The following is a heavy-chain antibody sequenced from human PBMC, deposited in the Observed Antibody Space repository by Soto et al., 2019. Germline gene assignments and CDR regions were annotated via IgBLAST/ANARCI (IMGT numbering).Heavy chain of an antibody. J-gene: IGHJ6*02. D-gene: IGHD2-15*01. Sequence: EVQLVESGGGFIYPGGSLRLSCAASGLTISNAWMNWVRQAPGKGLEWVGRIKTNTEGGTTDYAAAVKGRFTVSRDDSKNTLYLQMNSLKIEDTAVYYCTTGSVDGVWGQGTTVTVSS. CDR1: GLTISNAW. CDR3: TTGSVDGV. CDR2: IKTNTEGGTT. V-gene: IGHV3-15*07.